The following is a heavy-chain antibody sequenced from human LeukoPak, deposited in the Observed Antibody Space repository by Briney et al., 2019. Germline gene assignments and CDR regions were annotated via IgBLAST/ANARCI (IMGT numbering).Heavy chain of an antibody. J-gene: IGHJ5*02. V-gene: IGHV3-23*01. CDR3: AKDNAYQLPLTWFDP. D-gene: IGHD2-2*01. CDR2: ISSSGSNT. Sequence: GGSLRLSCAASGFTFSSYCMSWVRQAPGRGLEWVSDISSSGSNTYYADSVNGPFTISRDNSKNTQYLQMNSLRAEDTAVYYCAKDNAYQLPLTWFDPWGQGTLVTVSS. CDR1: GFTFSSYC.